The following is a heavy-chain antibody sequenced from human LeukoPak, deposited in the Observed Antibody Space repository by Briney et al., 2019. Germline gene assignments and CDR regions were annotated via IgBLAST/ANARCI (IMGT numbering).Heavy chain of an antibody. CDR3: AKGPRYCSSTSCYRGDY. V-gene: IGHV3-23*01. D-gene: IGHD2-2*01. J-gene: IGHJ4*02. CDR2: ISDSGTST. Sequence: GGSLRLSCAASGFTFHDYAMTWVRQAPGKGLQWVSSISDSGTSTDYADSVKGRFTIARDNSKNTVYLQMNSLRAGDTAVYCCAKGPRYCSSTSCYRGDYWGQGTLVTVSS. CDR1: GFTFHDYA.